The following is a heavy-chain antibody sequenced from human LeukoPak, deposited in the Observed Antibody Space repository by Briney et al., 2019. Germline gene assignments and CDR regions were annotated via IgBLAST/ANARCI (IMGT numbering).Heavy chain of an antibody. CDR1: GGSISSYY. Sequence: SETLSLTCTVSGGSISSYYWSWVRQPAGKGLEWVGRIYASGNTNYNPSLKGRVTMTVDTSKNQFSLNLSSVTAADSAVYYCASGRGSGWYYFDSWGQGTLVTVSS. CDR3: ASGRGSGWYYFDS. J-gene: IGHJ4*02. V-gene: IGHV4-4*07. CDR2: IYASGNT. D-gene: IGHD6-13*01.